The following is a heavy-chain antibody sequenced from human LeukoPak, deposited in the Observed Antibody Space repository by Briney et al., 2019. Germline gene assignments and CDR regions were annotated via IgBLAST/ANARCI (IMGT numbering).Heavy chain of an antibody. D-gene: IGHD4/OR15-4a*01. CDR2: ISGSGGSGSGGST. J-gene: IGHJ4*02. Sequence: GGSLRLSCAASGFTFSSHGMNWVRQAPGKGLEWVSGISGSGGSGSGGSTYYANSVKGRFTISRDNSKNTLYLQMNSLRADDTAVYYCAKSGLSRFDYWGQGTLVTVSS. CDR1: GFTFSSHG. V-gene: IGHV3-23*01. CDR3: AKSGLSRFDY.